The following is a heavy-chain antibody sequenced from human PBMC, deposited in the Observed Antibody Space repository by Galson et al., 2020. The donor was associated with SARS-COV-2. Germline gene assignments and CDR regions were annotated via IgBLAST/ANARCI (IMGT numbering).Heavy chain of an antibody. CDR1: GFTFSSSW. Sequence: TGGSLRLSCAASGFTFSSSWMHWVRQAPGKGLEWVAVISYDGSNKYYVDSVKGRFTISRDNSKNTLYLQMNSLRAEDTAVYYCAKALRFLEWLPPHYYYGLDVWGQGTTVTVSS. CDR2: ISYDGSNK. D-gene: IGHD3-3*01. J-gene: IGHJ6*02. V-gene: IGHV3-30*18. CDR3: AKALRFLEWLPPHYYYGLDV.